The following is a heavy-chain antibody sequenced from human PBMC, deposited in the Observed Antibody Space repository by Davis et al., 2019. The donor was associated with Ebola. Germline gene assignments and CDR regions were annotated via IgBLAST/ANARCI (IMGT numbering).Heavy chain of an antibody. CDR2: IYYSGST. D-gene: IGHD3-16*02. Sequence: GSLRLSCTVSGGSISSYYWSWIRQPPGKGLEWIGYIYYSGSTNYNPSLKSRVTISVDTSKNQFSLKLSSVTAADTAVYYCARHNPNYVWGSYRLAPYYFDYWGQGTLVTVSS. CDR1: GGSISSYY. V-gene: IGHV4-59*08. J-gene: IGHJ4*02. CDR3: ARHNPNYVWGSYRLAPYYFDY.